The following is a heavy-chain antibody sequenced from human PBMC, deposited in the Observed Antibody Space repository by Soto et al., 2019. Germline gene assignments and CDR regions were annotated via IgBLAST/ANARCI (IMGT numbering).Heavy chain of an antibody. CDR3: ARGYYDYGPYYFDY. V-gene: IGHV3-23*01. D-gene: IGHD3-22*01. Sequence: GGSLRLSCVASGFTFSTFAMTWVRQAPGKGLEWVSGISWNSGSIGYADSVKGRFTISRDNSKNTLYLQMNSLRAEDTAVYYCARGYYDYGPYYFDYWGQGTLVTVSS. J-gene: IGHJ4*02. CDR1: GFTFSTFA. CDR2: ISWNSGSI.